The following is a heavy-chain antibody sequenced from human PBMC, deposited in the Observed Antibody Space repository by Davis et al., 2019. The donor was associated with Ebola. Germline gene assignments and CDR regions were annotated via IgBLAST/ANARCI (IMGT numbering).Heavy chain of an antibody. CDR3: AKDLRGGCCFDY. CDR2: ISKDGRDT. J-gene: IGHJ4*02. D-gene: IGHD2-15*01. CDR1: GFTFNQYA. V-gene: IGHV3-23*01. Sequence: GESLKISCAASGFTFNQYAMTWVRQAPGKGLEWVSTISKDGRDTNYADSVKGRLSVSRDNSKNTVYLQMHSLRAEDTAIYYCAKDLRGGCCFDYWGQGALVSVSS.